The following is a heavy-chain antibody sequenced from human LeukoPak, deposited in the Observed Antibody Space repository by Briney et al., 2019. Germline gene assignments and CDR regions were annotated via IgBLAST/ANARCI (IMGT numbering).Heavy chain of an antibody. V-gene: IGHV4-34*01. D-gene: IGHD4-17*01. CDR1: GGSFSNYY. CDR3: PKAAHDMTTGLYWFDP. Sequence: PSETLSLTCAVYGGSFSNYYWNWIRQTPGKGLEWIGEINHSGSTNYNPSLKSRVTISVDTSKNQFSLKLSSVTAAGTALFFCPKAAHDMTTGLYWFDPWGQGTLVTVSS. J-gene: IGHJ5*02. CDR2: INHSGST.